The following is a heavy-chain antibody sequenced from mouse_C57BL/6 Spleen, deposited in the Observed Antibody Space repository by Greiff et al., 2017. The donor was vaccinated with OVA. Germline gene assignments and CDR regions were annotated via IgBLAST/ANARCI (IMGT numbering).Heavy chain of an antibody. CDR3: ARREYYYAMDY. J-gene: IGHJ4*01. D-gene: IGHD5-2*01. CDR2: IDPSDSYT. CDR1: GYTFTSYW. Sequence: VQLQQPGAELVKPGASVKLSCKASGYTFTSYWMQWVQQRPGQGLEWIGEIDPSDSYTNYNQKFKGKATLTVDTSSSTAYMQLSSLTSEDSAVYYCARREYYYAMDYWGQGTSVTVSS. V-gene: IGHV1-50*01.